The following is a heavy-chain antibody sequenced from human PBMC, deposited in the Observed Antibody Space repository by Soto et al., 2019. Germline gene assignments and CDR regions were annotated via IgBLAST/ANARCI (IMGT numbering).Heavy chain of an antibody. V-gene: IGHV3-30-3*01. CDR1: GYTFSNYA. CDR3: ARAMLGIVPLYGIDV. CDR2: VSFDGTNK. Sequence: QVQLVESGGGVVQPGRSLRLSCAASGYTFSNYAAHWVRQTPGKGLEWLAVVSFDGTNKYYADSVRGRFSISRDNSKNTLYLQMTSLRSEDTGVYYCARAMLGIVPLYGIDVWGQGTTVAVSS. J-gene: IGHJ6*02. D-gene: IGHD3-10*02.